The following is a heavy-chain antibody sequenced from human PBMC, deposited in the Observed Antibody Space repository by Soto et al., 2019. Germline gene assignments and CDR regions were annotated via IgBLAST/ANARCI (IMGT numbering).Heavy chain of an antibody. CDR3: ARAGSSSFGYYYYYYYMDV. CDR1: GFTFSSYS. CDR2: ISSSSSYI. V-gene: IGHV3-21*01. J-gene: IGHJ6*03. D-gene: IGHD6-6*01. Sequence: EVQLVESGGGLVKPGGSLRLSCAASGFTFSSYSMNWVRQAPGKGLEWVSSISSSSSYIYYADSVKGRFTISRDNAKNSLYLQMNSLRAEDTAVYYCARAGSSSFGYYYYYYYMDVWGKGTTVTVSS.